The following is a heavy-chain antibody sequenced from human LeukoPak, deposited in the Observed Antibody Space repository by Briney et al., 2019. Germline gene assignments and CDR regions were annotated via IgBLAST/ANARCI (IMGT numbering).Heavy chain of an antibody. CDR1: GFTFSSSA. V-gene: IGHV3-23*01. Sequence: GGSLRLSCAASGFTFSSSAMSWVRQAPGKGLEWVSAISNNGGYTYYADSVQGRFTISRDNSKNTLYLQLSSLRPDDTAVYYCAKGAPSSSSIFDFWGPGTLVTVSS. D-gene: IGHD6-6*01. CDR3: AKGAPSSSSIFDF. CDR2: ISNNGGYT. J-gene: IGHJ4*02.